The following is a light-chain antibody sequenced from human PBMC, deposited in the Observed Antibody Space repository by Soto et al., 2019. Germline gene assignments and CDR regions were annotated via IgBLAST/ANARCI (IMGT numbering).Light chain of an antibody. J-gene: IGLJ1*01. Sequence: QSALTQPRSVSGSPGQSVTISCTGTSSDADIYNYVSWYQQHPGKAPKLMIYDVSKRPSGVPDRFSGSRSGKTASLTISGLQAEDEADYYCCSYAGSYTYVFGSGTKLTVL. CDR3: CSYAGSYTYV. CDR2: DVS. V-gene: IGLV2-11*01. CDR1: SSDADIYNY.